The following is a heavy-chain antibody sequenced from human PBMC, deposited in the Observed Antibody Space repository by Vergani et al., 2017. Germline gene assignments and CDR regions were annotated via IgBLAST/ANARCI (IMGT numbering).Heavy chain of an antibody. Sequence: QVQLVESGGGVVQPGRSLRLSCAAPGFTFSSYAMHWVRQAQGKGLEWVAVILYDGSNKYYADSVKGRFTISRDNSKNTLYLQMNSLRAEDTAVYYCAGDRDDYYDSSGFLWGQGTLVTVSS. V-gene: IGHV3-30*04. CDR2: ILYDGSNK. CDR1: GFTFSSYA. D-gene: IGHD3-22*01. CDR3: AGDRDDYYDSSGFL. J-gene: IGHJ4*02.